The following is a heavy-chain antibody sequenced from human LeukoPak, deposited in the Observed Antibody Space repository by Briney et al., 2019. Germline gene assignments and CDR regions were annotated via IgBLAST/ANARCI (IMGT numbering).Heavy chain of an antibody. CDR3: ARRSSGWYYFDY. V-gene: IGHV4-39*01. CDR2: IHYSGST. D-gene: IGHD6-19*01. J-gene: IGHJ4*02. Sequence: SETLSLTCTVPGGSISSSSYYWGWIRQPPGKGLEWTGRIHYSGSTYYNPSLKSRVTISVDTSKNQFSLKLSSVTAADTAVYYCARRSSGWYYFDYWGQGTLVTVSS. CDR1: GGSISSSSYY.